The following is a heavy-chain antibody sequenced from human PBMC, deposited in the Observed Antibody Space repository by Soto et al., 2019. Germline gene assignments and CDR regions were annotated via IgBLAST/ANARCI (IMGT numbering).Heavy chain of an antibody. V-gene: IGHV1-2*04. CDR1: GYTFTGYY. J-gene: IGHJ6*03. CDR3: ARGVGGYCSSTSCSGGWAGYYYYYYMDV. Sequence: ASVEVSRTASGYTFTGYYMHWVRQAPGQGLEWMGWINPNSGGTNYAQKFQGWVTMTRDTSISTAYMELSRLRSDDTAVYYCARGVGGYCSSTSCSGGWAGYYYYYYMDVWGKGTTVTVSS. CDR2: INPNSGGT. D-gene: IGHD2-2*03.